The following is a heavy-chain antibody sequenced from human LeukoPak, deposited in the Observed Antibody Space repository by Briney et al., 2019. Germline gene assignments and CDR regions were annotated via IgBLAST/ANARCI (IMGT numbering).Heavy chain of an antibody. CDR3: ARRVNEALGAFDF. V-gene: IGHV5-51*01. D-gene: IGHD3-3*01. CDR1: GYTFVHYW. J-gene: IGHJ3*01. CDR2: MYPDDSET. Sequence: GESLKISCQGSGYTFVHYWIAWVRQMPGKGLEFVGMMYPDDSETKYRPSFQGQVTISVDKSINTAYLQWSSLKASDTAMYYCARRVNEALGAFDFWGHGTVVTVSS.